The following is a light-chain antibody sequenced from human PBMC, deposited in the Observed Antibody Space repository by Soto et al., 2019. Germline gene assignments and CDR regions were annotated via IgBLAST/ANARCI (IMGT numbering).Light chain of an antibody. CDR1: QGISTY. V-gene: IGKV1-39*01. CDR2: SAS. CDR3: PHSFNTLT. J-gene: IGKJ4*01. Sequence: DIQMTQSPSSLSASVGDRVTITCRASQGISTYVSWYQHRPGKAPKLLIYSASTLQSGVPPRFSGSGSGTDFTLTISRLQPEDFATYYCPHSFNTLTFGGGTKVEIE.